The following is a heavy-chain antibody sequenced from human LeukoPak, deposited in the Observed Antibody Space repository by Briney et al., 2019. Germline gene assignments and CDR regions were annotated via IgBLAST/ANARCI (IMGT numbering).Heavy chain of an antibody. Sequence: ASVKVSCKASGYTFTSYDINWVRQATGQGLEWMGWMNPNSGNTGYAQKFQGRVTMTRNTSISTAYMELSSLRSEDTAVYYCAISTGAPYYYYYYGMDVWGQGTTVTVSS. J-gene: IGHJ6*02. CDR1: GYTFTSYD. V-gene: IGHV1-8*01. CDR3: AISTGAPYYYYYYGMDV. D-gene: IGHD1-26*01. CDR2: MNPNSGNT.